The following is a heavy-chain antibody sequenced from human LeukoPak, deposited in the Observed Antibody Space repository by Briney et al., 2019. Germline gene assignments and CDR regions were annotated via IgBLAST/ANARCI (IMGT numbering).Heavy chain of an antibody. CDR3: ARYYYDSSGYSTDY. V-gene: IGHV1-2*02. Sequence: GASVKVSCKASGYTFTSYYIHWVRQAPGQGLEWMGWINPNSGGTNYAQKFQGRVTMTRDTSISTAYMELSRLRSDDTAVYYCARYYYDSSGYSTDYWGQGTLVTVSS. J-gene: IGHJ4*02. CDR2: INPNSGGT. CDR1: GYTFTSYY. D-gene: IGHD3-22*01.